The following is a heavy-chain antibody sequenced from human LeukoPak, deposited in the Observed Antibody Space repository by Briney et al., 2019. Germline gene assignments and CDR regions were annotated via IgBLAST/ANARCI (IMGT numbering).Heavy chain of an antibody. Sequence: GGALRLSCAASGLIFSDYYMNWIRQAPGKGLEWVAHISSSGSNIYYADSVKGRCTISRDNAKNSLYLQMNSLRAEDTAVYYCARVWYSGSYPVDYWGQGTLITVSS. D-gene: IGHD1-26*01. CDR1: GLIFSDYY. CDR2: ISSSGSNI. CDR3: ARVWYSGSYPVDY. V-gene: IGHV3-11*01. J-gene: IGHJ4*02.